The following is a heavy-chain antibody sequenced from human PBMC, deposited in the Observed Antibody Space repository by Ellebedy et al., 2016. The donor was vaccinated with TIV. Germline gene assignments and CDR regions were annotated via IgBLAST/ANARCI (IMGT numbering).Heavy chain of an antibody. Sequence: GESLKISCAASGFTFSDYYMSWIRQAPGKGLEWVSYISSSGSTIYYADSVKGRFTISRDNAKNTLYLQMNSLRAEDTAVYYCARDRTSTGGSAFDIWGQGTMVTVSS. CDR1: GFTFSDYY. J-gene: IGHJ3*02. D-gene: IGHD4-11*01. V-gene: IGHV3-11*04. CDR3: ARDRTSTGGSAFDI. CDR2: ISSSGSTI.